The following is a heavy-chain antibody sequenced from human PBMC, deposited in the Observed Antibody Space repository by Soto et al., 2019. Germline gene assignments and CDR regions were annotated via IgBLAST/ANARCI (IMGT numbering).Heavy chain of an antibody. D-gene: IGHD2-21*01. V-gene: IGHV4-59*11. J-gene: IGHJ3*02. CDR1: GGSLTDHY. CDR3: ARGNDWKSSTFDI. CDR2: VYYSGGT. Sequence: QVQLQESGAGLVKPSETLSLTCTVAGGSLTDHYWNWFRQSPGKGLHWIGYVYYSGGTNYNPSLKSRVTMSVDTSKKQFSLNLRSVTAADTAVYYCARGNDWKSSTFDIWGQGTMVSVSS.